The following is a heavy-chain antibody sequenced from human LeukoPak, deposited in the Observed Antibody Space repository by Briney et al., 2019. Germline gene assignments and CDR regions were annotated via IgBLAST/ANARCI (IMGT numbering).Heavy chain of an antibody. D-gene: IGHD6-13*01. V-gene: IGHV3-48*03. CDR3: ASATAALGY. CDR1: GFTFSSYA. J-gene: IGHJ4*02. CDR2: ISKSGVTI. Sequence: GGSLRLSFAASGFTFSSYAMNWVRQAPGKGLEWVAYISKSGVTIYHADSVKGRFTISRDNAKNSLYLQMDSLRAEDTAVYYCASATAALGYWGQGTLVTVSS.